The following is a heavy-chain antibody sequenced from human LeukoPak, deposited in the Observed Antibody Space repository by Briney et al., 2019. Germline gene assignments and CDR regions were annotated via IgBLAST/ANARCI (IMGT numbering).Heavy chain of an antibody. CDR2: MSPFNGNT. CDR1: GYTFTHRY. V-gene: IGHV1-45*02. J-gene: IGHJ4*02. D-gene: IGHD3-22*01. Sequence: GASVKVSCKASGYTFTHRYLYWVRQAPGQALEWMGWMSPFNGNTNYAQKFQDRVTITGGRSMSTAYMELSSLRSEDTAMYYCASTAEYNDTSAYYFDYWRQGTMVTVCS. CDR3: ASTAEYNDTSAYYFDY.